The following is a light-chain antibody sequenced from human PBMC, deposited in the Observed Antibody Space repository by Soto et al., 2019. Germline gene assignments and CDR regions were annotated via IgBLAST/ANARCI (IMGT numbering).Light chain of an antibody. Sequence: IVLTQSPDTGSVSPGERVTLSCRASHNIFSYYLAWYQQRPGQPPRLLIYGVSTKATGIADRFSGGGSGTDFTLTNSRLEPEDFAVYHCQQYGRSCTFGQGTKVDIK. J-gene: IGKJ1*01. V-gene: IGKV3-20*01. CDR1: HNIFSYY. CDR3: QQYGRSCT. CDR2: GVS.